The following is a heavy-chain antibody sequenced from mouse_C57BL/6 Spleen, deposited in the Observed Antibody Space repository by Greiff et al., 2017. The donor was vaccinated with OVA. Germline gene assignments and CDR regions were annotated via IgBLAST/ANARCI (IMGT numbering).Heavy chain of an antibody. CDR2: IWSDGST. D-gene: IGHD2-5*01. V-gene: IGHV2-6*03. CDR3: ARRGYYSNYVDYAMDY. Sequence: VQLVESGPGLVAPSQSLSLTCTVSGFSLTSYGVHWVRQPPGKGLEWLVVIWSDGSTTYNSALKSRLSISKDNSKSQVFLKMNSLQTDDTAMYYCARRGYYSNYVDYAMDYWGQGTSVTVSS. J-gene: IGHJ4*01. CDR1: GFSLTSYG.